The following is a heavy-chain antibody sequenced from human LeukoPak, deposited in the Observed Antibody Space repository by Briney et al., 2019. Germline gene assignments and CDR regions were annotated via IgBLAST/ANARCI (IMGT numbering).Heavy chain of an antibody. CDR2: INSDGSST. CDR1: GFTFSSYW. CDR3: ARGSAAKDAFDI. D-gene: IGHD6-25*01. Sequence: PGGSLRLSCAASGFTFSSYWMHWVRQAPGKGLVWVSRINSDGSSTSYADSVKGRFTISRDNAKNTLYLQMNSLRAEDTAVYYCARGSAAKDAFDIWGQGTMVTVSS. V-gene: IGHV3-74*01. J-gene: IGHJ3*02.